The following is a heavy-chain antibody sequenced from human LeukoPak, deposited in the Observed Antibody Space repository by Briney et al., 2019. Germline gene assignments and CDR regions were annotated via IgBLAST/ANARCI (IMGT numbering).Heavy chain of an antibody. CDR3: AGLGITMIGGV. CDR1: GFSFTNAW. CDR2: ISYDGSNK. V-gene: IGHV3-30*03. Sequence: HPGGSLRLSCAASGFSFTNAWMSWVRRAPGKGLEWVALISYDGSNKYYADSVKGRFTISRDNAKNSLYLQMNSLRAEDTAVYYCAGLGITMIGGVWGKGTTVTISS. J-gene: IGHJ6*04. D-gene: IGHD3-10*02.